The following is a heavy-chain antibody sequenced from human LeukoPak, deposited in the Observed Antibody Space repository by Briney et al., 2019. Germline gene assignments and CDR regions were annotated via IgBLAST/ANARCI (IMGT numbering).Heavy chain of an antibody. CDR2: IKQDGSEK. CDR1: GFTFSSYW. CDR3: ARSVVGAVPYY. J-gene: IGHJ4*02. Sequence: GGSLRLSCAASGFTFSSYWMSWVRQAPGKGLEWVANIKQDGSEKYYVDSVKGRFTISRDNSKNTLYLQMNSLRAEDTGVYYCARSVVGAVPYYWGQGTLVTVSS. D-gene: IGHD1-26*01. V-gene: IGHV3-7*02.